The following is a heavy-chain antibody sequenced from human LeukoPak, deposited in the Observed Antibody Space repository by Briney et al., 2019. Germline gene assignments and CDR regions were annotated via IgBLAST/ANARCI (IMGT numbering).Heavy chain of an antibody. D-gene: IGHD2-15*01. CDR2: INLNSSNR. V-gene: IGHV1-2*02. J-gene: IGHJ4*02. CDR3: AKVSKFGCGRGRCSAAFDH. CDR1: GYAFTDYY. Sequence: SVKLSCKASGYAFTDYYVHWVRQAPGQRLGWMGWINLNSSNRSYTKNFQRTVTETTDSSISTIFMEMSDLTSDLTAIYDCAKVSKFGCGRGRCSAAFDHWCQGTLVTVSS.